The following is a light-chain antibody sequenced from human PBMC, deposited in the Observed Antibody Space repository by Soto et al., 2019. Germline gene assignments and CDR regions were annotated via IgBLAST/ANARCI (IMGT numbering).Light chain of an antibody. V-gene: IGLV1-47*01. CDR2: RNN. Sequence: QSVLTQPPSASGTPGQRVTISCSGSSSNIGSNYVYWYQQVPGTAPTLLIYRNNQRPSGVPDRFSGSKSGTSASLAISGLRSEDEADYYCTTWDDNLSGVVFGGGTKLTVL. J-gene: IGLJ2*01. CDR3: TTWDDNLSGVV. CDR1: SSNIGSNY.